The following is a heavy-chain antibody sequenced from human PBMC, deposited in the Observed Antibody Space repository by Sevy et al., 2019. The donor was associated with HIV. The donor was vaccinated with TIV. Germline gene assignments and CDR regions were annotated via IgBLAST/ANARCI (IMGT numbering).Heavy chain of an antibody. Sequence: GESLKISCAASGFTFSAYWMAWVRQAPGKGLEWVANIKEDGSDKYYVDSVKGRFTISRDNAQNSLYLEMNSLRAEDTAVYYCARWDVWGKGTTVTVSS. CDR3: ARWDV. J-gene: IGHJ6*04. CDR1: GFTFSAYW. CDR2: IKEDGSDK. V-gene: IGHV3-7*01.